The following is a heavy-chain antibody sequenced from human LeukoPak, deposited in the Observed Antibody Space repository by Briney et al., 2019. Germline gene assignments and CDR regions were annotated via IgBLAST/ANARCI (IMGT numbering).Heavy chain of an antibody. Sequence: GGSLRLSCAASGFTFSSYAMSWVRQAPGKGLEWVSGVSGSGDSTYYADSVKGRFTISRDNSKNTLYLQMNSLRAEDTAVYYCAKTLTMILVLRGGFDYWGQGALVTVSS. V-gene: IGHV3-23*01. D-gene: IGHD3-22*01. CDR1: GFTFSSYA. J-gene: IGHJ4*02. CDR3: AKTLTMILVLRGGFDY. CDR2: VSGSGDST.